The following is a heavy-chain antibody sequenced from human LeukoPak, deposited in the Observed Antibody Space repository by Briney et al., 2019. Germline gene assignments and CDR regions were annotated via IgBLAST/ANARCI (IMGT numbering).Heavy chain of an antibody. CDR3: ASPRQRVYYDSSGYPRRGDAFDI. J-gene: IGHJ3*02. V-gene: IGHV3-23*01. CDR1: GFTFSSYA. D-gene: IGHD3-22*01. Sequence: GGSLRLSCAASGFTFSSYAMSWVRQAPGKGLEWVSAISGSGGSTYYADSVKGRFTISRDNSKNTLYLQMNSLRAEDTAVYYCASPRQRVYYDSSGYPRRGDAFDIWGQGTMVTVSS. CDR2: ISGSGGST.